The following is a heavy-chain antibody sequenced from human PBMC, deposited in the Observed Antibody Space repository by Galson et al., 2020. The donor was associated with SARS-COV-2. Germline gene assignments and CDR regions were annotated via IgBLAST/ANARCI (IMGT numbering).Heavy chain of an antibody. CDR2: ISPDSTGR. Sequence: GESLKISCAASGFTFSHSPMHWVRQAPGKGLEWVTVISPDSTGRAYTDSAKGRFIISRDNSKNTLYLQMNSLRAEDTAVYYCAKDPIGDVLLWFGDVEASMDVWGQGTTVTVSS. V-gene: IGHV3-30*07. CDR1: GFTFSHSP. CDR3: AKDPIGDVLLWFGDVEASMDV. D-gene: IGHD3-10*01. J-gene: IGHJ6*02.